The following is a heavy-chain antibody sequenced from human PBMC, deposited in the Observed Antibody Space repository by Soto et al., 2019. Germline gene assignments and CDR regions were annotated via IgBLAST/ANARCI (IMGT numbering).Heavy chain of an antibody. CDR3: AKATYYYDSSSYYRVYFDY. J-gene: IGHJ4*02. V-gene: IGHV3-23*01. CDR1: GFTFSDYA. CDR2: ITGSGGRP. D-gene: IGHD3-22*01. Sequence: GGSLRLSCAASGFTFSDYAMSWVRQAPGKGLEWVSAITGSGGRPYYADSVKGRFTISRDRTKSTLYLQMSGLRAEDTAVYFCAKATYYYDSSSYYRVYFDYWGQGTLVTVSP.